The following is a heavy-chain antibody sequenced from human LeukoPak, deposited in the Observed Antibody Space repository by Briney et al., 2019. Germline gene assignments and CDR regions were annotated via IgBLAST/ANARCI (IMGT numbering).Heavy chain of an antibody. Sequence: QTGGSLRLSCAASGFTFSSYAMHWVRQAPGKGLEYVSAISSNGGSTYYANSVKGRFTISRDNSKNTLYLQMGSLRAEDMAVYYCARDHSSGIYYYGMDVWGQGTTVTVSS. CDR3: ARDHSSGIYYYGMDV. V-gene: IGHV3-64*01. D-gene: IGHD6-19*01. J-gene: IGHJ6*02. CDR2: ISSNGGST. CDR1: GFTFSSYA.